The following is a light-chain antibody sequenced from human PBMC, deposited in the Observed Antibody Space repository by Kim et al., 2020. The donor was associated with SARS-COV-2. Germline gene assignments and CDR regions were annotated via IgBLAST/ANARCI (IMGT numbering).Light chain of an antibody. V-gene: IGKV3-20*01. Sequence: ETVLRQSPGTLSLSPGERATLSCRASQSVSNNYLAWYQQRPGQAPRLLIYGTSSRATGIPDRFSGSGSGTDFTLTISRLEPEDFAVYYCQQYYSSPPTFGQGTKVDIK. CDR2: GTS. CDR3: QQYYSSPPT. CDR1: QSVSNNY. J-gene: IGKJ1*01.